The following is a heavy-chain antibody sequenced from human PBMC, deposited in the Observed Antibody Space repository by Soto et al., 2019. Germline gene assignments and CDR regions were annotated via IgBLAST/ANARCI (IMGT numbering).Heavy chain of an antibody. Sequence: SETLSLTCTVSGGSISSYYWSWIRQPPGKGLEWIGYIYYSGSTNYNPSLKSQVTISVDTSKNQSSLKLSSVTAADTAVYYCARGVRYCKYEGIVHYYFYIDVWGKGTSVTVSS. V-gene: IGHV4-59*01. J-gene: IGHJ6*03. CDR2: IYYSGST. D-gene: IGHD1-26*01. CDR1: GGSISSYY. CDR3: ARGVRYCKYEGIVHYYFYIDV.